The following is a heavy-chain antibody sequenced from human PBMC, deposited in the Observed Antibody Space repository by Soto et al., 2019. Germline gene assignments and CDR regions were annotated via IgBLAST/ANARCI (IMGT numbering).Heavy chain of an antibody. Sequence: QVQLVQSGAEVKKPGASVKVSCKASGYTFTSYGISWVRQAPGQGLEWMGWISAYNGNTNYAQKLQGRVTMTTDTSTSTAYMELRSLRSDDTAVYYCALSMVRGVIITGYYYYGMDVWGQGTTVTVS. CDR3: ALSMVRGVIITGYYYYGMDV. D-gene: IGHD3-10*01. CDR2: ISAYNGNT. CDR1: GYTFTSYG. V-gene: IGHV1-18*04. J-gene: IGHJ6*02.